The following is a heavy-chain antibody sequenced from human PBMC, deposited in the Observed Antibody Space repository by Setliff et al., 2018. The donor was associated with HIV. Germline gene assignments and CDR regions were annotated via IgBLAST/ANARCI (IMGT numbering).Heavy chain of an antibody. Sequence: ASVKVSCKASGYTFSSYGISWVRQAPGQGVEWMGWISAYNGNTNYAQKLQGRVTMTTDTSTSTAYMELRSLRSDDTAVYYCAKGYYNFWSGYYDSRFPNPIDAFDIWGQGTMVTVSS. V-gene: IGHV1-18*01. D-gene: IGHD3-3*01. CDR2: ISAYNGNT. CDR1: GYTFSSYG. J-gene: IGHJ3*02. CDR3: AKGYYNFWSGYYDSRFPNPIDAFDI.